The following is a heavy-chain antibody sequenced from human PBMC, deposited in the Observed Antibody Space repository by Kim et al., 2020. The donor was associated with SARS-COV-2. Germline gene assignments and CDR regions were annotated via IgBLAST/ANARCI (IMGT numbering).Heavy chain of an antibody. J-gene: IGHJ4*02. CDR2: ISSSSSYT. CDR3: ARDELGYCSSTSCPAGYFDY. CDR1: GFTFSDYY. D-gene: IGHD2-2*01. Sequence: GGSLRLSCAASGFTFSDYYMSWIRQAPGKGLEWVSYISSSSSYTNYADSVKGRFTISRDNAKNSLYLQMNSLRAEDTAVYYCARDELGYCSSTSCPAGYFDYWGQGTLVTVSS. V-gene: IGHV3-11*06.